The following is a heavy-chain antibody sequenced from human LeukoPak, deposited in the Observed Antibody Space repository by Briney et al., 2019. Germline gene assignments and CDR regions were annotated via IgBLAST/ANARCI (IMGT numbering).Heavy chain of an antibody. J-gene: IGHJ4*02. CDR3: AKGAMVRGVLDY. Sequence: YADSVKGRFTISRDNSKNTLYLQMNSLRAEDTAVYYCAKGAMVRGVLDYWGQGTLVTVSS. V-gene: IGHV3-23*01. D-gene: IGHD3-10*01.